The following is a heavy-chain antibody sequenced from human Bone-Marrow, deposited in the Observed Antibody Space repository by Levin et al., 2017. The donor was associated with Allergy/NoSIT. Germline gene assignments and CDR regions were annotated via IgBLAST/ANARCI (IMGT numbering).Heavy chain of an antibody. Sequence: SCVVSGYTFSDAWMSWVRQVPGKGLEWVGRIKRKSDGGTTDYAAPVKGRFTISADDAKNTLYLQMNSLRTEDTAVYYCTTVGGYCSSSSCSAAYYYYFMGVWGKGTTVTVSS. CDR1: GYTFSDAW. J-gene: IGHJ6*03. V-gene: IGHV3-15*01. D-gene: IGHD2-2*01. CDR3: TTVGGYCSSSSCSAAYYYYFMGV. CDR2: IKRKSDGGTT.